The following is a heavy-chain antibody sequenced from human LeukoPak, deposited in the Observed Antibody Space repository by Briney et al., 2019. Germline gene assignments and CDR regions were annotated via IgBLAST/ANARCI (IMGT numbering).Heavy chain of an antibody. J-gene: IGHJ6*02. D-gene: IGHD6-13*01. CDR2: ISSSSGTI. CDR3: ARDSRRIAGSYYYGMDV. CDR1: GFTFSSYS. V-gene: IGHV3-48*02. Sequence: GVSLRLSCAASGFTFSSYSMNWVRQAPGKGLEWVSYISSSSGTIYYADSVKGRFTISRDNAKNSLYLQINSLRDEDTAVYYCARDSRRIAGSYYYGMDVWGQGTTVTVSS.